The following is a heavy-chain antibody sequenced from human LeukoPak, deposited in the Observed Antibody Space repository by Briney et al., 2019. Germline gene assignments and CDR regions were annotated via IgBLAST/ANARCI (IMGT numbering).Heavy chain of an antibody. CDR1: GGSFSNYY. CDR2: INDSGTI. CDR3: ARRWNYGRNYYIDV. D-gene: IGHD1-7*01. Sequence: KPSETLSLTCAVYGGSFSNYYWSWIRQPPGKGLEWIGEINDSGTINYNPSLMSHVTISVDKSKNQFSLKLSSVTAADTAVYYCARRWNYGRNYYIDVWGKGATVSVSS. V-gene: IGHV4-34*01. J-gene: IGHJ6*03.